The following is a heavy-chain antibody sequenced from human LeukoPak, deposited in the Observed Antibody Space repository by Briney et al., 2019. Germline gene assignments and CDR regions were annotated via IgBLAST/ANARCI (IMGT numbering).Heavy chain of an antibody. V-gene: IGHV3-53*01. CDR1: GFTFSDYY. D-gene: IGHD6-19*01. Sequence: GGSLRLSCAASGFTFSDYYMSWIRQAPGKGLEWVSVIYSGGSTYYADSVKGRFTISRDNSKNTLYLQMNSLRAEDTAVYYCARDGYSSGLLDYWGQGTLVTVSS. J-gene: IGHJ4*02. CDR2: IYSGGST. CDR3: ARDGYSSGLLDY.